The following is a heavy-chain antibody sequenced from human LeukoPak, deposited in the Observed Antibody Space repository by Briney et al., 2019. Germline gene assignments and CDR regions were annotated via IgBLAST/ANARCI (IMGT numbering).Heavy chain of an antibody. CDR3: ARGPLDYDILTGPYGMDV. Sequence: SVKVSCKASGGTFSSYAISWVRQAPGQGLEWMGGIIPIFGTANFAQKFQGRVTITADESTSTAYMELSSLRSEDTAVYYCARGPLDYDILTGPYGMDVWGKGTTVTVSS. J-gene: IGHJ6*04. D-gene: IGHD3-9*01. V-gene: IGHV1-69*01. CDR1: GGTFSSYA. CDR2: IIPIFGTA.